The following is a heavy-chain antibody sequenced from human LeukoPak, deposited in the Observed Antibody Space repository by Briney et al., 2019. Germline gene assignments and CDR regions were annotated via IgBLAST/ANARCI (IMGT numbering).Heavy chain of an antibody. J-gene: IGHJ4*02. CDR3: ARGVPIYDSSGYYYLFDH. Sequence: SETLSPTCTVSGDSISSYYWSWIRQPPGKGLEWIGYIYYSGSTNYNPSLKSRVTISVDTSKNQFSLRLSSVTAADTAMYYCARGVPIYDSSGYYYLFDHWGQGTLVTVSS. CDR1: GDSISSYY. V-gene: IGHV4-59*01. D-gene: IGHD3-22*01. CDR2: IYYSGST.